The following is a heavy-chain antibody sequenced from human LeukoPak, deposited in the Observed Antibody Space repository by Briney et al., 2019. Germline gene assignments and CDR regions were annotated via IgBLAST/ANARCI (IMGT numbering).Heavy chain of an antibody. V-gene: IGHV3-48*04. D-gene: IGHD3-10*01. Sequence: GGSQRLSCAASGFSFSSYGIHWVRQAPGKGLEWVSYISSSGSTIYYADSVKGRFTISRDNAKNSLYLQMNSLRAEDTAVYYCARDGSGSYHLNYYYGMDVWGQGTMVTVSS. CDR1: GFSFSSYG. J-gene: IGHJ6*02. CDR3: ARDGSGSYHLNYYYGMDV. CDR2: ISSSGSTI.